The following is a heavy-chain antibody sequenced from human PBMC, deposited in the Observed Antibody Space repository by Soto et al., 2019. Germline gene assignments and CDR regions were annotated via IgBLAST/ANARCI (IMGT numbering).Heavy chain of an antibody. Sequence: QITLKESGPTLVKPTQTLTLTCTFSGFSLSTGGVGVAWIRQPPGKALEWLAVIYWDDDKRYSPSLKNRLTVXTXXSKNQVVLTMPNLAPVDTATYYCAHTPFFGDKLDFWGQGTLVSVSS. J-gene: IGHJ4*02. CDR2: IYWDDDK. D-gene: IGHD2-21*01. CDR1: GFSLSTGGVG. CDR3: AHTPFFGDKLDF. V-gene: IGHV2-5*02.